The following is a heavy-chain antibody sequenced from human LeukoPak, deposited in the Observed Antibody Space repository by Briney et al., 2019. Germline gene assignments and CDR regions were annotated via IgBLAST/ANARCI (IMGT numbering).Heavy chain of an antibody. Sequence: ASVTVSCKASGYTFTIYGISWVRQAPGQGNEWMGWISAYNGNTNYAQKRQGRVTMTTDTSTSTAYMELRSLRSDDTAVYYGARDGHSRRGVAVNYFDYWGQGTLVTVSS. D-gene: IGHD2-15*01. CDR2: ISAYNGNT. V-gene: IGHV1-18*01. CDR1: GYTFTIYG. CDR3: ARDGHSRRGVAVNYFDY. J-gene: IGHJ4*02.